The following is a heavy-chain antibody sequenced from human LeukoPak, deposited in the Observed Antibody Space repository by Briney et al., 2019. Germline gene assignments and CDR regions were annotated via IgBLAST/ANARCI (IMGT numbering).Heavy chain of an antibody. Sequence: GGSLRLSCAASGFTVSSNSMSWVRQAPGKGLEWVSIIYSGGNTYYADSVKGRFTISRDKSRDTLFLQMNSLRAEDTAVYYCARRNDSSGYYYNLWGQGTLVTVSS. J-gene: IGHJ4*02. CDR1: GFTVSSNS. D-gene: IGHD3-22*01. CDR3: ARRNDSSGYYYNL. V-gene: IGHV3-53*01. CDR2: IYSGGNT.